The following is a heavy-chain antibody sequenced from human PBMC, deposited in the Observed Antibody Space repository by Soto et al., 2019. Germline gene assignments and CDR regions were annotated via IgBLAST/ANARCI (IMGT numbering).Heavy chain of an antibody. CDR2: IHTGGET. CDR3: ARDSWSQY. Sequence: GWSLRLSCAASGFSVSSNYMNWVRQAPGKGLEWVSSIHTGGETYYADSVKDRFTVSRDNSKNTVFLQMNSLRAEDTAVYYCARDSWSQYWGQGTMGTVSS. V-gene: IGHV3-66*01. CDR1: GFSVSSNY. D-gene: IGHD2-15*01. J-gene: IGHJ1*01.